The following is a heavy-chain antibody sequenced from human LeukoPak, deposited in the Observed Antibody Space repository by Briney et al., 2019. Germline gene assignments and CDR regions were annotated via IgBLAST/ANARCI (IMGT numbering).Heavy chain of an antibody. D-gene: IGHD3-3*01. CDR1: GGTFSSYA. CDR2: IIPIFGTA. J-gene: IGHJ4*02. V-gene: IGHV1-69*13. CDR3: ARDYDFWSGYLDY. Sequence: GASVKVSCKASGGTFSSYAIGWVRQAPGQGLEWMGGIIPIFGTANYAQKFQGRVTITADESTSTAYMELSSLRSEDTAVYYCARDYDFWSGYLDYWGQGTLVTVSS.